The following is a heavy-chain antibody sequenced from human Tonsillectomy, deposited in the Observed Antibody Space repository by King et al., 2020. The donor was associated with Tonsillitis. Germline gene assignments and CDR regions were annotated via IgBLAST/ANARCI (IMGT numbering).Heavy chain of an antibody. CDR1: GFTFDDYA. V-gene: IGHV3-43D*04. Sequence: VQLVESGGVVVQPGGFLRLSCAASGFTFDDYAMHWVRQVLGKGLEWVSLISWDGDSTYYADSVKGRFTISRDNSKNSLYLQMNSLRSEDTALYYCAAGVGATTMDYWGQGTLVTVSS. CDR2: ISWDGDST. D-gene: IGHD1-26*01. CDR3: AAGVGATTMDY. J-gene: IGHJ4*02.